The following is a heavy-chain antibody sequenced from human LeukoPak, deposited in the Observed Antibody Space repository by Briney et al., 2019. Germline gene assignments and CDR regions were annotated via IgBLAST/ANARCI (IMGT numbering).Heavy chain of an antibody. D-gene: IGHD3-22*01. CDR1: GFPFSSYA. CDR3: ARDRGYYYDSSGPSGAFDI. CDR2: ISGSGGRT. Sequence: GSLRLSCAASGFPFSSYAMSWVRPAPGKGLEWVSAISGSGGRTYYADSVKGRFTISRDNSKNTLYLQMNSLRAEDTAVYYCARDRGYYYDSSGPSGAFDIWGQGTMVTVSS. J-gene: IGHJ3*02. V-gene: IGHV3-23*01.